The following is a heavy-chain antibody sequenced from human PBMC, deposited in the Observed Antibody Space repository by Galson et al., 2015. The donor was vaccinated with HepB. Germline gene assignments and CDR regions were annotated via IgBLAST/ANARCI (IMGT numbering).Heavy chain of an antibody. CDR1: GGSISSSY. V-gene: IGHV4-59*01. Sequence: LSLTCTVSGGSISSSYWSWIRQPPGKGLEWIGYIYYSGSTNYNPSLKSRVTISVDTSKNQFSLKLSSVTAADTAVYYCARGGYYYGSGSYFPYYYYYMDVWGKGTTVTVSS. D-gene: IGHD3-10*01. CDR2: IYYSGST. J-gene: IGHJ6*03. CDR3: ARGGYYYGSGSYFPYYYYYMDV.